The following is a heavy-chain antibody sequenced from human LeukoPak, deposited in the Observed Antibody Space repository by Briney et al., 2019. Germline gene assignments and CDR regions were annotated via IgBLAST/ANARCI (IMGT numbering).Heavy chain of an antibody. J-gene: IGHJ3*02. D-gene: IGHD2-2*01. V-gene: IGHV3-23*01. CDR1: GFSFSTYA. Sequence: GGSLRLSCVASGFSFSTYAMSWVRQAPGKGLGWVAAIGGSGDTTNYADSERGRFTISRDNSKNTLYVQMNSLRVEDTAVYYCAKEGYCSSTSCHDAFDIWGQGTMVTVSS. CDR2: IGGSGDTT. CDR3: AKEGYCSSTSCHDAFDI.